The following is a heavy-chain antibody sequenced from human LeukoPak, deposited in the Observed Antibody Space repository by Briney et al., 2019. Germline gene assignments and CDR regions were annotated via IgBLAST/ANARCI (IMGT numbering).Heavy chain of an antibody. V-gene: IGHV4-59*11. CDR2: IYYSGST. J-gene: IGHJ5*02. CDR3: ARDARYCSSTSCYTSFDP. CDR1: GGSISSHY. Sequence: PSETLSLTCTVSGGSISSHYWSWIRQPPGKGLEWIGYIYYSGSTNYNPSLKSRVTISVDTSKNQFSLKLSSVTAADTAVYYCARDARYCSSTSCYTSFDPWGQGTLITVSS. D-gene: IGHD2-2*02.